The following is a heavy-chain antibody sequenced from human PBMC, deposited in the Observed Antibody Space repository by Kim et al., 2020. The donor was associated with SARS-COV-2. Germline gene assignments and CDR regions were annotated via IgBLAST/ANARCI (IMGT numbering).Heavy chain of an antibody. D-gene: IGHD1-7*01. J-gene: IGHJ4*02. CDR3: ASKRGLNYQFDY. V-gene: IGHV3-48*02. Sequence: YYADSVRGRFTISRDNAKNSLFLQMNSLRDEDTAVYYCASKRGLNYQFDYWGQGVLVTVSS.